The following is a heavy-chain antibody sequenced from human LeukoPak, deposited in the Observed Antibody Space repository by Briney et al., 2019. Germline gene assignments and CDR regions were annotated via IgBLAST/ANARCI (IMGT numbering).Heavy chain of an antibody. J-gene: IGHJ4*02. CDR2: INPNSGDT. CDR1: GYTFTGYY. D-gene: IGHD6-13*01. V-gene: IGHV1-2*06. Sequence: ASVKVSCKASGYTFTGYYMHWVRQAPGQGLEWMGRINPNSGDTNYAQKFQGRVTMTRDTSITTAYMELNRLRSDDTAVYYCARDFASSWPFDCWGQGTLVTVSS. CDR3: ARDFASSWPFDC.